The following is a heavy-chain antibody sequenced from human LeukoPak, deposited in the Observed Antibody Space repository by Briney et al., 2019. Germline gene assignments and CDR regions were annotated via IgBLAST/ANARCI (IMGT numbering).Heavy chain of an antibody. Sequence: SETLSLTCTVSGGSISSYYWSWIRQPAGKGLEWIGRIYTSGSTNYNPSLKSRVTMSVDTSKNQFSLKLSSVTAADTAVYYCAGDYYDSSGYLYWYFDLWGRGTLVTVSS. CDR3: AGDYYDSSGYLYWYFDL. J-gene: IGHJ2*01. V-gene: IGHV4-4*07. CDR1: GGSISSYY. D-gene: IGHD3-22*01. CDR2: IYTSGST.